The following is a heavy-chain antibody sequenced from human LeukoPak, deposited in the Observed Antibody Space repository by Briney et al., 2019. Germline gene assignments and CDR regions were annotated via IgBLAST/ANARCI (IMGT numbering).Heavy chain of an antibody. CDR1: GFPFTTSW. Sequence: GESLKISFQGSGFPFTTSWIGWVRPPPGKGLEWMGNIYPGDSDTRYSPSFQGQVTISADKSINTAYLQWTSLKASDTAMYYCARQLTTLRGFDIWGQGTMVTASS. CDR3: ARQLTTLRGFDI. J-gene: IGHJ3*02. D-gene: IGHD4-11*01. CDR2: IYPGDSDT. V-gene: IGHV5-51*01.